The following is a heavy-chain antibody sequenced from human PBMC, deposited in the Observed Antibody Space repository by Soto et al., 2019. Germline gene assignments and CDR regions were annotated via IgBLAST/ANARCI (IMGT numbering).Heavy chain of an antibody. V-gene: IGHV3-30*03. CDR3: ASEYSSSGNYGIDV. Sequence: QVQLVESGGGVVQPGRSLRLSCAASGFTFSSYGMHWVRQAPGKGLEWVAVISYDGSNKYYADSVKGRFTISRDNSKNTLYLQMNSLRAEDTAVYYCASEYSSSGNYGIDVWGQKTTVTVSS. D-gene: IGHD6-6*01. J-gene: IGHJ6*02. CDR1: GFTFSSYG. CDR2: ISYDGSNK.